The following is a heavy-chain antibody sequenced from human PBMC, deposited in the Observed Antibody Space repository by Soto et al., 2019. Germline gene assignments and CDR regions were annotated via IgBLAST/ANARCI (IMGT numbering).Heavy chain of an antibody. D-gene: IGHD6-13*01. CDR2: ISSSSSYI. J-gene: IGHJ3*02. CDR3: ARDPRTAAGTVFDAFDI. V-gene: IGHV3-21*01. Sequence: GGSLRLSCAASGFTFSSYSMNWVRQAPGKGLEWVSSISSSSSYIYYADSVKGRFTISRDNAKNSLYLQMNSLRAEDTAVYYCARDPRTAAGTVFDAFDIWGQGTMVTVSS. CDR1: GFTFSSYS.